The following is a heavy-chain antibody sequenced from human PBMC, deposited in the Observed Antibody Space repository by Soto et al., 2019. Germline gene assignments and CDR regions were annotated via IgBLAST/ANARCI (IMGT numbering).Heavy chain of an antibody. J-gene: IGHJ4*02. CDR3: ARELGFHYFDY. CDR2: IWYDGSNK. CDR1: GFTFSRYG. V-gene: IGHV3-33*01. Sequence: QVQLVESGGGVVQPGRSLRLSCAASGFTFSRYGMHLVRQAPGTGLEWVAVIWYDGSNKYYADSVKGRFTISRDNSKTPLYLQMNRLRAEDTAVYYCARELGFHYFDYWGQGTLVTVAS. D-gene: IGHD2-2*03.